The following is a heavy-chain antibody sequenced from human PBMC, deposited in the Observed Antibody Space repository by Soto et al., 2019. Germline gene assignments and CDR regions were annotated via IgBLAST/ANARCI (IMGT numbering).Heavy chain of an antibody. CDR3: ARERIAVAGQYYYYYYGMDV. V-gene: IGHV4-34*01. CDR2: INHSGST. J-gene: IGHJ6*02. Sequence: QVQLQQWGAGLLKPSETLSLTCAVYGGSFSGYYWSWIRQPPGKGLEWNGEINHSGSTNYNPSLKSRVTISVDASKNQFSLELSSVTAADTAVYYCARERIAVAGQYYYYYYGMDVWGQGTTVTVSS. D-gene: IGHD6-19*01. CDR1: GGSFSGYY.